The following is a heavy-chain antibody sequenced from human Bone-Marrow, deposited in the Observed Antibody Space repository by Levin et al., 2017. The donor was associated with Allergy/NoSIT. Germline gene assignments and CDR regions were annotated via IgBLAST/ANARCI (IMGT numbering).Heavy chain of an antibody. CDR1: GGSVSSSRYY. J-gene: IGHJ4*01. Sequence: SETLSLTCSVSGGSVSSSRYYWGCIRQPPGKGLEWIASIYYSGDTYYNPSLKSRVTISVDTSKNQFSLRLNSVTAADTAVYYCAGHNRGVATPFDYWGRGTLVAVSS. CDR2: IYYSGDT. CDR3: AGHNRGVATPFDY. V-gene: IGHV4-39*01. D-gene: IGHD5-12*01.